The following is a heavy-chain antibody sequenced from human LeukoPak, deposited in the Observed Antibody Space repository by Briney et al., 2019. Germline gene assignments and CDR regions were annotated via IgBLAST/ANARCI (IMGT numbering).Heavy chain of an antibody. CDR2: VTNNGGRT. D-gene: IGHD3/OR15-3a*01. J-gene: IGHJ3*02. CDR1: GFTFSTYP. V-gene: IGHV3-23*01. CDR3: SGRTGTDPGCTFKM. Sequence: GGSLRLSCAASGFTFSTYPMTWVRQAPGKGLEWVSLVTNNGGRTFYADSVKGRFTISRDNSKDTLYLQMNSLRAEDTAVYYCSGRTGTDPGCTFKMWGQGTLVTVSS.